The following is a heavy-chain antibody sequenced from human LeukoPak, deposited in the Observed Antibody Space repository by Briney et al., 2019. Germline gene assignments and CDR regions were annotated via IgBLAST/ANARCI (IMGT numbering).Heavy chain of an antibody. CDR1: GGSISSHY. Sequence: SETLSLTCTVSGGSISSHYWSWIRQPPGKGLEWIGYIYYSGSTNYNPSLKSRVTISVDTSKNQFSLKLSSVTAADTAVYYCARVRYSGSYYYYYYMDVWGKGTTVTVSS. CDR3: ARVRYSGSYYYYYYMDV. CDR2: IYYSGST. V-gene: IGHV4-59*11. J-gene: IGHJ6*03. D-gene: IGHD1-26*01.